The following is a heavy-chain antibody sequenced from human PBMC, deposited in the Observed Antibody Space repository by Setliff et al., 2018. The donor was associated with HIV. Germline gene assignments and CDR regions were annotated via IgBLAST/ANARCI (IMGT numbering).Heavy chain of an antibody. CDR3: ATDCAVVGGTGSLDS. CDR2: IKYDGSGK. D-gene: IGHD1-26*01. Sequence: GGSLRLSCAASGFTFSSYWMSWVRQAPGKGLEWVANIKYDGSGKYYVGSVKGRFTISRDNAKNSLYLQMNSLRVEDTAVYYCATDCAVVGGTGSLDSWGQGTLVTVSS. V-gene: IGHV3-7*03. J-gene: IGHJ4*02. CDR1: GFTFSSYW.